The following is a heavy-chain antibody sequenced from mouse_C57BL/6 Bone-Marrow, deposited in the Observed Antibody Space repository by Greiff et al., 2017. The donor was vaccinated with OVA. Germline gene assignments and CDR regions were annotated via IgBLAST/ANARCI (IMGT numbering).Heavy chain of an antibody. Sequence: QVQLKQSGPGLVQPSQSLSITCTVSGFSLTSYGVHWVRQSPGKGLEWLGVIWSGGSTDYNAAFISRLSISKDNSKSQVFFKMNSLQADDTAIYYCASYYSNHVGLYYYARDYWGQGTSVTVSS. CDR2: IWSGGST. D-gene: IGHD2-5*01. CDR1: GFSLTSYG. V-gene: IGHV2-2*01. J-gene: IGHJ4*01. CDR3: ASYYSNHVGLYYYARDY.